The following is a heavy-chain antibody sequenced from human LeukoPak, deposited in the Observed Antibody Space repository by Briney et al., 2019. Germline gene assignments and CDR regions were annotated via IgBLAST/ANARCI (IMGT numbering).Heavy chain of an antibody. CDR3: ARYSGSYYAFDI. CDR1: GGSISSSNFS. Sequence: SETLSLTCSVSGGSISSSNFSWGWLRQPPGKGLEWIGNIYYSGNTFYNPSLKSRVTISVDTSKNQFSLKLSSVTAADTAVYYCARYSGSYYAFDIWGQGTMVTVSS. CDR2: IYYSGNT. D-gene: IGHD1-26*01. V-gene: IGHV4-39*01. J-gene: IGHJ3*02.